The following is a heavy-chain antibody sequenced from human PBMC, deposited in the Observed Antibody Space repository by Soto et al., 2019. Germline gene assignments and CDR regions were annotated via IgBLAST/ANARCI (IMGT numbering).Heavy chain of an antibody. CDR2: VGGSDTDK. CDR3: AKDATAVNGVWDPFDM. J-gene: IGHJ3*02. CDR1: GFTFSAYA. Sequence: EVQLLESGGGVVQPGGSLRLSCAASGFTFSAYAMSWVGQPPGKGLQWGSGVGGSDTDKHYADSVRGRFTVSRDNSKNTLYLQMNSLRVDDTAVYYCAKDATAVNGVWDPFDMWGQGTEVTVSS. D-gene: IGHD2-8*01. V-gene: IGHV3-23*01.